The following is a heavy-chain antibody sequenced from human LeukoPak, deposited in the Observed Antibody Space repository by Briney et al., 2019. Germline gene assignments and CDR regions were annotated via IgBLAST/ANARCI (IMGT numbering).Heavy chain of an antibody. CDR2: IIPIFGTA. CDR3: ARGPGTSGWYEVRYYYYYMDV. CDR1: GGTFSSYA. V-gene: IGHV1-69*01. Sequence: VASVKVSCKASGGTFSSYAISWVRQAPGQGLEWMGGIIPIFGTANYAQKFQGRVTITADESTSTAYMELSSLRSEDTAVYYCARGPGTSGWYEVRYYYYYMDVWGKGTTVTISS. J-gene: IGHJ6*03. D-gene: IGHD6-19*01.